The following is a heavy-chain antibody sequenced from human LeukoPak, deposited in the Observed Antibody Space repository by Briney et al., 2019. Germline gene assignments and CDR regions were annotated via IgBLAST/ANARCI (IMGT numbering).Heavy chain of an antibody. CDR1: GFTFGDYA. D-gene: IGHD1-7*01. CDR3: ARDESITGTTGSDY. J-gene: IGHJ4*02. Sequence: GGSLRLSCTASGFTFGDYAMSWVRQAPGKGLEWVSYISSSGSTIYYADSVKGRFTISRDNAKNSLYLQMNSLRAEDTAVYYCARDESITGTTGSDYWGQGTLVTVSS. CDR2: ISSSGSTI. V-gene: IGHV3-11*01.